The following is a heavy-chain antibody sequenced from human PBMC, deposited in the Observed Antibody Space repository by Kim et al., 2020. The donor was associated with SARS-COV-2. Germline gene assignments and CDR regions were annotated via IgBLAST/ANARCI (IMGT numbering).Heavy chain of an antibody. CDR1: GGSISSSSYY. V-gene: IGHV4-39*01. CDR3: ARQVGRKYYFDY. J-gene: IGHJ4*02. Sequence: SETLSLTCTVSGGSISSSSYYWGWIRQPPGKGLEWIGSIYYSGSTYYNPSLKSRVTISVDTSKNQFSLKLSSVTAADTAVYYCARQVGRKYYFDYWGQGTLVTVSS. CDR2: IYYSGST. D-gene: IGHD1-26*01.